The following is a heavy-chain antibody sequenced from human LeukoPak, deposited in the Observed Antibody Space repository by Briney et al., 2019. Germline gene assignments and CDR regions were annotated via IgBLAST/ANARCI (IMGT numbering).Heavy chain of an antibody. CDR2: INPYSSFT. D-gene: IGHD3-3*01. Sequence: ASVKVSCKASGYTFTNYHMHWVRQAPGQGLEWMGIINPYSSFTTYAQKFQGRVTMTRGTSTSTVCMELSSLRSEDTAVYYCARGNSEGYYDFWSGYLRSYYYYGMDVWGQGTTVTVSS. CDR1: GYTFTNYH. V-gene: IGHV1-46*01. CDR3: ARGNSEGYYDFWSGYLRSYYYYGMDV. J-gene: IGHJ6*02.